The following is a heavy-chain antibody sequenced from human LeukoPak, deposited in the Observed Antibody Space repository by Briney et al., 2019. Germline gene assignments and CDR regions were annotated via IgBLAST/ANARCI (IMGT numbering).Heavy chain of an antibody. J-gene: IGHJ4*02. CDR3: ARGPTDYYDSSGYYHYFDY. Sequence: SETLSLTCTVSGGSISSHYWSWIRQPPGKGLEWLGYIYYSGSTNYNPSLKSRVTISVDTSKNQFSLKLSSVTAADTAVYYCARGPTDYYDSSGYYHYFDYWGQGTLVTVSS. CDR2: IYYSGST. CDR1: GGSISSHY. V-gene: IGHV4-59*11. D-gene: IGHD3-22*01.